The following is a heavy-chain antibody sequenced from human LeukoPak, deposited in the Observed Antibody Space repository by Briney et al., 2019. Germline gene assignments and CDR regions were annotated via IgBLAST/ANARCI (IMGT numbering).Heavy chain of an antibody. D-gene: IGHD3-16*02. CDR2: ISGSGGST. Sequence: GGSLRLSCAASGFTFSSYAMSWVRQAPGKGLEWVSAISGSGGSTYYADYVKGRFTISRDNSKNTLYLQMNSLRAEDTAVYYCASPYDYVWGSYRSGFGYWGQGTLVTVSS. J-gene: IGHJ4*02. CDR3: ASPYDYVWGSYRSGFGY. CDR1: GFTFSSYA. V-gene: IGHV3-23*01.